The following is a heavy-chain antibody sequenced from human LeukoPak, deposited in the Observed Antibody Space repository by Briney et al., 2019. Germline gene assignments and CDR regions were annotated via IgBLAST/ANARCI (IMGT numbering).Heavy chain of an antibody. J-gene: IGHJ3*02. CDR3: ARDYGSGSYYNFHDAFDI. V-gene: IGHV4-59*01. CDR1: GGSISSYY. Sequence: SETLSLTCTVSGGSISSYYWSWIRQPPGKGLGWIGYIYYSGSTNYNPSLKSRVTISVDTSKNQFSLKLSSVTAADTAVYYCARDYGSGSYYNFHDAFDIWGQGTMVTVSS. D-gene: IGHD3-10*01. CDR2: IYYSGST.